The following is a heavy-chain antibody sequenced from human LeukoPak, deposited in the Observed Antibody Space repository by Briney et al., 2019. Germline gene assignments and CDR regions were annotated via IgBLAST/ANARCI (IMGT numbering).Heavy chain of an antibody. CDR1: GFTFSNYW. CDR3: ARGGGLDV. CDR2: INHNGNVN. D-gene: IGHD3-16*01. Sequence: GGSLRLSCAASGFTFSNYWMSWVRQAPGKGLEWVASINHNGNVNYYVDSVKGRFTISRDNAKNSLYLQMSNLRAEDTAVYFCARGGGLDVWGQGATVTVSS. V-gene: IGHV3-7*03. J-gene: IGHJ6*02.